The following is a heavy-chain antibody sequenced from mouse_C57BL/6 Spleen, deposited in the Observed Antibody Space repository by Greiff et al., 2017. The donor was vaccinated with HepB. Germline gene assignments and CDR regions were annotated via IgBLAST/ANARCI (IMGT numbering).Heavy chain of an antibody. CDR3: ARDGTTVPPYYFDY. D-gene: IGHD1-1*01. CDR2: ISDGGSYT. CDR1: GFTFSSYA. Sequence: DVHLVESGGGLVKPGGSLKLSCAASGFTFSSYAMSWVRQTPEKRLEWVATISDGGSYTYYPDNVKGRFTISRDNAKNNLYLQMSHLKSEDTAMYYCARDGTTVPPYYFDYWGQGTTLTVSS. J-gene: IGHJ2*01. V-gene: IGHV5-4*01.